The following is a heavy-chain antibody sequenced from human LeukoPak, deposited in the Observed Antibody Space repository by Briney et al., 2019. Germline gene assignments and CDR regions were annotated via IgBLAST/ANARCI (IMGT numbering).Heavy chain of an antibody. CDR3: ARGIYCSSTSCYTDY. D-gene: IGHD2-2*02. CDR1: GGSFSGYY. Sequence: PSETLSLTCAVYGGSFSGYYWSWIRQPPGKGLEWIGEINHSGSTNYNPSLKSRVTISVDTSKNQLSLKLSSVTAADTAVYYCARGIYCSSTSCYTDYWGQGTLVTVSS. CDR2: INHSGST. J-gene: IGHJ4*02. V-gene: IGHV4-34*01.